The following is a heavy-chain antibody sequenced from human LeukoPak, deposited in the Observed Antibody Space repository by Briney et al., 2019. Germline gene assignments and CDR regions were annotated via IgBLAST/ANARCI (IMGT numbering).Heavy chain of an antibody. V-gene: IGHV3-74*01. J-gene: IGHJ4*02. CDR1: GFTFRGYG. CDR3: ARGRGYRLDY. CDR2: IETDGSAT. Sequence: GGSLRLSCAASGFTFRGYGVHWVRQTPGKGLEWVSAIETDGSATTYADSVEGRFSISRDNAKNILYLQMNSLRVEDTAVYYCARGRGYRLDYWGQGTLVTVSS. D-gene: IGHD6-25*01.